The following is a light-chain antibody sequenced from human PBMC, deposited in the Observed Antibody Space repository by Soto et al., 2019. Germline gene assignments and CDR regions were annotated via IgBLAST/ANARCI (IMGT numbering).Light chain of an antibody. J-gene: IGKJ1*01. CDR3: QHYNSYSEA. V-gene: IGKV1-5*03. CDR2: KAS. CDR1: QTISSW. Sequence: DIPMTQSPSTLSGSVGDRVTITCRASQTISSWSAWYQQKPGKAPKLLIYKASTLKSGVPSRFSGSGSGTEFTLTLSSLQPDDFATYYCQHYNSYSEAFGQGTKVELK.